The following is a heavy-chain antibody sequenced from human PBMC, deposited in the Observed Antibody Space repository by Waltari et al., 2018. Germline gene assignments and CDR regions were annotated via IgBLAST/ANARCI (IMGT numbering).Heavy chain of an antibody. CDR1: GGSFSGYY. D-gene: IGHD3-3*01. V-gene: IGHV4-34*11. Sequence: QVQLQQWGAGLLKPSETLSLTCAVYGGSFSGYYWSWIRQPPGKGLEWIGYIYYSGRTNYIPSLKSRFTRSVDTSKNQFSLKLSSVTAADTAVYYCARHLKYYDFWSGYGGIYYCMDVWGQGTTVTVSS. CDR3: ARHLKYYDFWSGYGGIYYCMDV. CDR2: IYYSGRT. J-gene: IGHJ6*02.